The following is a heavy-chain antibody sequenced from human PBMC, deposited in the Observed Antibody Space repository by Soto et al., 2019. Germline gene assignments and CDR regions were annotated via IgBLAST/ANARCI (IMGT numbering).Heavy chain of an antibody. CDR1: GFAFSNYA. Sequence: EVQLLESGGDLVQPGGSLRLSCAASGFAFSNYAVTWVHQAQGKGLEWVSSISRSSSVIYYADSVRGRFIISRDNSKNTLYLQMNSLRAEDTARYYCAKDPNGDYIGAFDDWGQGTLVTVSS. CDR2: ISRSSSVI. J-gene: IGHJ4*02. V-gene: IGHV3-23*01. CDR3: AKDPNGDYIGAFDD. D-gene: IGHD4-17*01.